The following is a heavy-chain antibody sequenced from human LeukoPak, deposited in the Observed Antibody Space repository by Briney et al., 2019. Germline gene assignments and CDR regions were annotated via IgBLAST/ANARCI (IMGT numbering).Heavy chain of an antibody. D-gene: IGHD6-6*01. V-gene: IGHV4-4*07. J-gene: IGHJ6*03. CDR1: GGSISSYY. CDR3: ARLRSIAALIQYYYYYYMDV. CDR2: IYTSGST. Sequence: SETLSLTCTVSGGSISSYYWSWIRQPAGKGLEWIGRIYTSGSTNYNPSLKSRVTISVDTSKNQFSLKLSSVTAADTAVYYCARLRSIAALIQYYYYYYMDVWGKETTVTVSS.